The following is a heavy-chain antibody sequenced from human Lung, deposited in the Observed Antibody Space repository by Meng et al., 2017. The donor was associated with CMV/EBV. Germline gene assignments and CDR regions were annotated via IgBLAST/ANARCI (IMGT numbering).Heavy chain of an antibody. D-gene: IGHD3-22*01. J-gene: IGHJ6*02. V-gene: IGHV1-2*02. CDR3: AKSLYTNYYSTYYGLDV. CDR1: GYTFTGYY. Sequence: ASXXVSXKASGYTFTGYYMHWVRQAPGQGLEWMGWINPNSGGTNYAQKFQGRVTMTRDTSISTAYMELSRLRSDDTAVYFCAKSLYTNYYSTYYGLDVWGQGTTVTVSS. CDR2: INPNSGGT.